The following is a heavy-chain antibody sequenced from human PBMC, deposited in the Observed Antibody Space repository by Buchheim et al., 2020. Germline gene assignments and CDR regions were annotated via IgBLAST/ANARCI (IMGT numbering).Heavy chain of an antibody. J-gene: IGHJ6*03. V-gene: IGHV1-46*01. Sequence: QVQLVQSGAEVKTPGASVKVSCKASGYTFTNYYIHWVRQAPGQGLEWMGIINPSGETATYAQRFQGRVTMTRDTSTSTVYMDLNSLRSEDTAVYYCARDDYSYYFMDVWGKGTT. CDR1: GYTFTNYY. CDR2: INPSGETA. D-gene: IGHD2-21*01. CDR3: ARDDYSYYFMDV.